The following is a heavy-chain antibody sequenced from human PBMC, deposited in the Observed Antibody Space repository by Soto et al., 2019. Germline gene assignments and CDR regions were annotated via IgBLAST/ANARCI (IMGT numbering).Heavy chain of an antibody. V-gene: IGHV4-4*07. Sequence: TLSLTCTVSGASISNYYWSWIRQPAGKGLECLWRIYASGTTTYNPSLRSRVTMSVDTSKNQFSLNLNSVTAADTAVYYCARESRSELGTVEYWGQGTLVTVSS. CDR1: GASISNYY. CDR2: IYASGTT. J-gene: IGHJ4*02. D-gene: IGHD1-1*01. CDR3: ARESRSELGTVEY.